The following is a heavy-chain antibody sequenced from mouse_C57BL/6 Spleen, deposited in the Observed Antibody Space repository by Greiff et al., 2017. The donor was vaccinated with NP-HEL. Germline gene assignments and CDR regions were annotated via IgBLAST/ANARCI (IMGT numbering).Heavy chain of an antibody. J-gene: IGHJ2*01. CDR2: IYPGSGNT. CDR3: ARSGDGYYNYFDY. Sequence: QVQLKQSGAELVRPGASVKLSCKASGYTFTDYYINWVKQRPGQGLEWIARIYPGSGNTYYNEKFKGKATLTAEKSSSTAYMQLSSLTSEDSAVYFCARSGDGYYNYFDYWGQGTTLTVSS. D-gene: IGHD2-3*01. CDR1: GYTFTDYY. V-gene: IGHV1-76*01.